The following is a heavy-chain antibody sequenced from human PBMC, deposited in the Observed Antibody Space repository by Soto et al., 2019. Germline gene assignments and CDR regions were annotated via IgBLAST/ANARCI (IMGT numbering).Heavy chain of an antibody. V-gene: IGHV4-61*01. Sequence: SESLSRPWSVSGRYVSSGSYYWSWVRQPPGKQLEWIGYVFYSGSTHYNPSLQSRVTISVDPSKNQLSLKLSSVTAADTAAYLCARERHSSGRSCFNYWPRGT. J-gene: IGHJ4*02. CDR3: ARERHSSGRSCFNY. D-gene: IGHD2-15*01. CDR2: VFYSGST. CDR1: GRYVSSGSYY.